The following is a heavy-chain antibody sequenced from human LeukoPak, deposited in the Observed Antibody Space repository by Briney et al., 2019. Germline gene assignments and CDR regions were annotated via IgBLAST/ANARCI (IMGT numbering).Heavy chain of an antibody. CDR3: AKVGGGPDSWAPTAPTHQFDY. CDR2: INHSGST. D-gene: IGHD3-16*01. J-gene: IGHJ4*02. Sequence: SETLSLTCAVYGGSFSGYYWTWIRQPPGKGLEWIGEINHSGSTNYNPSLKSRVTISVDTSKNQFSLKLSSVTAADTAVYYCAKVGGGPDSWAPTAPTHQFDYWGQGTLVTVSS. V-gene: IGHV4-34*01. CDR1: GGSFSGYY.